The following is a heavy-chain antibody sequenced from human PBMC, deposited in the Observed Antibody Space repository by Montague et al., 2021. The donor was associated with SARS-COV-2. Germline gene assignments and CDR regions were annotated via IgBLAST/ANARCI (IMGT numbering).Heavy chain of an antibody. J-gene: IGHJ4*02. D-gene: IGHD2-21*02. CDR2: ISSSGGSI. CDR1: GFAFSSYE. V-gene: IGHV3-48*03. CDR3: AREVAGSHGDCNDY. Sequence: SLRLSCAASGFAFSSYEMNWVRQAPGKGLEWIAYISSSGGSIQYADFMMGRFTISRDNARNSLYLQMNSLRAEDTAVYYCAREVAGSHGDCNDYWGQGTLVTVSS.